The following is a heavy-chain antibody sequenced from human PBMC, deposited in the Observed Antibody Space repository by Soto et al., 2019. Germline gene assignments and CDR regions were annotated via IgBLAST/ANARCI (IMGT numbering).Heavy chain of an antibody. CDR2: MSFDGSIK. CDR1: GFIYSSYG. J-gene: IGHJ3*02. CDR3: ATIAVPPAFDI. D-gene: IGHD6-19*01. Sequence: QVQLVESGGGVVQPGRSLRLSCAASGFIYSSYGMNWVRQAPGKGLEWVAVMSFDGSIKHYADSVKGRFTISRDNSKNTLYLQMISLRAEDTAVYYCATIAVPPAFDIWGQGTMVTVSS. V-gene: IGHV3-30*03.